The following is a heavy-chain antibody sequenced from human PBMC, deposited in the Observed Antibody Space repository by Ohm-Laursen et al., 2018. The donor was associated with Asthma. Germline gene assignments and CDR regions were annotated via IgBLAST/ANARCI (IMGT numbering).Heavy chain of an antibody. Sequence: ASVKVSCKASGYTFTNYGLSWVRQAPGQGLEWMGWFSPSSYNTNYAQNLRGRVTMTTDTSTSTAYMELRSLTSDDTAVYFCARDVDSSGYYAHYWGQGTLVTASS. CDR2: FSPSSYNT. CDR1: GYTFTNYG. J-gene: IGHJ4*02. CDR3: ARDVDSSGYYAHY. V-gene: IGHV1-18*01. D-gene: IGHD3-22*01.